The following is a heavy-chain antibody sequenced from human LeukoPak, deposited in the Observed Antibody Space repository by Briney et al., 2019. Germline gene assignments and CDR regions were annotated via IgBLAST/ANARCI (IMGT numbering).Heavy chain of an antibody. CDR3: ARLGILGGTYYFDY. Sequence: SETLSLTCTVSGGSISSHYWSWIRQPPGKGLEWIGYIYYSGSTNYNSSLKSRVTISVDTSKNQFSLKLSSVTAADTAVYYCARLGILGGTYYFDYWGQGTLVTVSS. CDR1: GGSISSHY. CDR2: IYYSGST. V-gene: IGHV4-59*11. J-gene: IGHJ4*02.